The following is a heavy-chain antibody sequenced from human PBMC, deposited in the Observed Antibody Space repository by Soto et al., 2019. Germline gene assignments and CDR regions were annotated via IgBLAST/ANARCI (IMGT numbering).Heavy chain of an antibody. CDR2: ISGSGGST. J-gene: IGHJ4*02. D-gene: IGHD3-3*01. CDR3: AKGLYDFWSGSYFDY. V-gene: IGHV3-23*01. CDR1: GFTFSSYA. Sequence: GGSLRLSCAASGFTFSSYAMSWVRQAPGKGLEWVSAISGSGGSTYYADSVKGRFTISRDNSKNTLYLQMNSLRAEDTAVYYCAKGLYDFWSGSYFDYWGQGTLVTVSS.